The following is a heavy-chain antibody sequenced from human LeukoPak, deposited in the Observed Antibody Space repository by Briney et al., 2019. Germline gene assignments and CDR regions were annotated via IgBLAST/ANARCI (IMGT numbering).Heavy chain of an antibody. J-gene: IGHJ6*02. V-gene: IGHV1-18*01. Sequence: GASVKVSCKASGYTFTSYGISWVRQAPGQGLEWMGWISAYNGNTNYAQKLQGRVTMTTDTSTSTAYMELSSLRSEDTAVYYCASYGPSDSSGYYHENNYYGMDVWGQGTTVTVSS. CDR2: ISAYNGNT. D-gene: IGHD3-22*01. CDR1: GYTFTSYG. CDR3: ASYGPSDSSGYYHENNYYGMDV.